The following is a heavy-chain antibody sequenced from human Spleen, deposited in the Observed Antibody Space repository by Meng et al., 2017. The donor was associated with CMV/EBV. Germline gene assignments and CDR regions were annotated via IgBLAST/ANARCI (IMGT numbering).Heavy chain of an antibody. CDR2: IYYSGST. V-gene: IGHV4-61*01. D-gene: IGHD4-11*01. J-gene: IGHJ6*02. CDR3: VRSSNPYYYYGMDV. Sequence: SETLSLTCTVSGGSVSSGSHYWSWIRQPPGKGLEWIGYIYYSGSTNYNPSLKSRVTISVDTSKNQFSLRLSSVTAADTAVYYCVRSSNPYYYYGMDVWGQGTTVTVSS. CDR1: GGSVSSGSHY.